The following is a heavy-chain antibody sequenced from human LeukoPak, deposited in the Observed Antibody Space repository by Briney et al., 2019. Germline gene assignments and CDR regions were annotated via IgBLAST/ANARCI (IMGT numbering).Heavy chain of an antibody. CDR2: MNPNSGNT. D-gene: IGHD1-1*01. Sequence: GASVKVSCKASGYTFTSYDINWVRQATGQGLEWMGWMNPNSGNTGYAQKFQGRVTVTRNTSISTAYMELSSLRSEDTAVYYCARVLDPNYGMDVWGQGTTVTVSS. V-gene: IGHV1-8*01. J-gene: IGHJ6*02. CDR3: ARVLDPNYGMDV. CDR1: GYTFTSYD.